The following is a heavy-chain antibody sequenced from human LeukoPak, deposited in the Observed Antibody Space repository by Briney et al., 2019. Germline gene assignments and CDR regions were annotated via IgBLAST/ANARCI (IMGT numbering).Heavy chain of an antibody. V-gene: IGHV4-39*01. J-gene: IGHJ4*02. CDR3: ARVRLRLGLPYYFDY. CDR1: GGSISSSSYY. D-gene: IGHD3-16*01. CDR2: IYYSGST. Sequence: PSETLSLTCTVSGGSISSSSYYWGWIRQPPGKGLEWIGSIYYSGSTYYNPSLKSRVTTSVDTSKNQFSLKLSSVTAADTAVYYCARVRLRLGLPYYFDYWGQGTLVTVSS.